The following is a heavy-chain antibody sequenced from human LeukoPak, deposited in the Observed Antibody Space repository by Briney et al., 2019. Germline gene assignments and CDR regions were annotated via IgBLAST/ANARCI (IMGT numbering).Heavy chain of an antibody. D-gene: IGHD3-22*01. J-gene: IGHJ5*02. CDR3: AKDLDSSASYGENWFDP. Sequence: GGSLRLSCAASGFTFNNFAMNWVRHTPGKGLGWVSLISIAADTHYADSVKGRFTISRDNSKNTLYLQMNSLRVEDTAIYYCAKDLDSSASYGENWFDPWGQGTLVTVSS. CDR1: GFTFNNFA. CDR2: ISIAADT. V-gene: IGHV3-23*01.